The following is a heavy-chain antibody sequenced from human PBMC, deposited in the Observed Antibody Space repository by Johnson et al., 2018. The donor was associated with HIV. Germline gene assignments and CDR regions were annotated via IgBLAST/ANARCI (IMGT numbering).Heavy chain of an antibody. J-gene: IGHJ3*02. CDR1: GFTVSSNY. CDR2: INWNGGST. D-gene: IGHD3-10*01. CDR3: ARAGKWSGDAFDI. V-gene: IGHV3-20*04. Sequence: VQLVESGGGLVQPGGSLRLSCAASGFTVSSNYMSWVRQAPGKGLEWVSGINWNGGSTGYADSVKGRFTISRDNAKNSLYLQMNSLRAEDTAVYYCARAGKWSGDAFDIWGQGTTVTVSS.